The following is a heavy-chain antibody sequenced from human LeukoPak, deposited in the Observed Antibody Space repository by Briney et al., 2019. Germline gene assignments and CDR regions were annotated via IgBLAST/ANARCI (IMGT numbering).Heavy chain of an antibody. Sequence: GGSLRLSCAASSFTFSTYWMSWVRQAPGKGLEWVANIKEDGSEKYYVDSVKGRFTISRDNAKNSLYLQMNSLRAEDTAVYYCARLTKNAYDSSGGFDYWGQGTLVTVSS. CDR3: ARLTKNAYDSSGGFDY. D-gene: IGHD3-22*01. CDR2: IKEDGSEK. J-gene: IGHJ4*02. V-gene: IGHV3-7*01. CDR1: SFTFSTYW.